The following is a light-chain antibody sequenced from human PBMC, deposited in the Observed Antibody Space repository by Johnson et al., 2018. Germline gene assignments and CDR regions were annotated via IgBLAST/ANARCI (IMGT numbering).Light chain of an antibody. V-gene: IGLV1-51*02. CDR2: ENN. J-gene: IGLJ1*01. CDR1: SSNIGNNY. Sequence: QSVLTQPPSVSAAPGQKVTISCSVSSSNIGNNYVSWYQQLPGTAPKLLIYENNKRPSGIPDRFSGSKSCTSATLGITGLQTGDEADYYCGTWDSSLSAGNVFGTGTKVTVL. CDR3: GTWDSSLSAGNV.